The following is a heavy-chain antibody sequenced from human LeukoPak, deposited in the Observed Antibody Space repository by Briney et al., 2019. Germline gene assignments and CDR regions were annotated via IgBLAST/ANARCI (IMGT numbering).Heavy chain of an antibody. CDR2: ISGSGGST. CDR3: ASGHSGYDTVDY. V-gene: IGHV3-23*01. J-gene: IGHJ4*02. CDR1: GFTFSSYA. Sequence: GGSLRLSCAASGFTFSSYAMSWVRQAPGKGLEWVSAISGSGGSTYYADSVKGRFTISRDNSKNSLYLQMNSLRAEDTAVYYCASGHSGYDTVDYWGQGTLVTVSS. D-gene: IGHD5-12*01.